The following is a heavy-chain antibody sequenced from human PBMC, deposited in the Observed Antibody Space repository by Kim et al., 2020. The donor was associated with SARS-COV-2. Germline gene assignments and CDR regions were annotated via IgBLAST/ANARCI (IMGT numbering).Heavy chain of an antibody. J-gene: IGHJ6*02. Sequence: GGSLRLSCAASGFTFDDYAMHWVRQAPGKGLEWVSGISWNSGSIGYADSVKGRFTISRDNAKNSLYLQMNSLRAEDTALYYCAKEKRDAFINQGGMDVWGQGTTVTVSS. CDR3: AKEKRDAFINQGGMDV. CDR2: ISWNSGSI. V-gene: IGHV3-9*01. D-gene: IGHD1-1*01. CDR1: GFTFDDYA.